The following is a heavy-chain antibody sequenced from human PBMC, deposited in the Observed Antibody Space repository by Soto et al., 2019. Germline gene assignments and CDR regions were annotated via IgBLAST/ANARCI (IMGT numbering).Heavy chain of an antibody. J-gene: IGHJ6*02. CDR1: GGSISSYY. CDR2: IYYSGST. D-gene: IGHD6-13*01. V-gene: IGHV4-59*01. Sequence: PSETLSLTCTVSGGSISSYYWSWIRQPPGKGLEWIGYIYYSGSTNYNPSLKSRVTISVDTSKNQFSLKLSSVTAVDTAVYYCARARSSRSYYYGMDVWGQGTTVTVSS. CDR3: ARARSSRSYYYGMDV.